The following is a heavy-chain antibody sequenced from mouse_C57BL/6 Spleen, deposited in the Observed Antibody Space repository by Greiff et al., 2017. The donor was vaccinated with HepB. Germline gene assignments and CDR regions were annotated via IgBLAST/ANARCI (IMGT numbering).Heavy chain of an antibody. CDR3: ARSGYGSSHWYFDV. Sequence: EVQLQQSGPELVKPGASVKISCKASGYSFTDYNMNWVKQSNGKSLEWIGVINPNYGTTSYNQKFKGKATLTVDQSSSTAYMQLNSLTYEDSAVYYCARSGYGSSHWYFDVWGTGTTVTVSS. V-gene: IGHV1-39*01. D-gene: IGHD1-1*01. J-gene: IGHJ1*03. CDR1: GYSFTDYN. CDR2: INPNYGTT.